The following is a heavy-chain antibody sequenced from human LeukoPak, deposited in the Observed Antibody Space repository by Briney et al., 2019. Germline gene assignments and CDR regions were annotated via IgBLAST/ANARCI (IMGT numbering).Heavy chain of an antibody. D-gene: IGHD1-26*01. J-gene: IGHJ4*02. CDR1: GFTFSSYW. CDR2: INPGGSSI. CDR3: AGVSSGSYYTPAPNFDY. Sequence: GGSLRLSCAASGFTFSSYWMHWVRQVPGKGLVWVARINPGGSSITYADSVKGRFTISRDNAKNTLYLQMDSLRAEDTGVYYCAGVSSGSYYTPAPNFDYWGQGTLVTVSS. V-gene: IGHV3-74*01.